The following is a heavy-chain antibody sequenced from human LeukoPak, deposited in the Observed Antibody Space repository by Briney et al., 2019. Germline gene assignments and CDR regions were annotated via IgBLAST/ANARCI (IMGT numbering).Heavy chain of an antibody. J-gene: IGHJ4*02. CDR3: AKVVDGY. V-gene: IGHV3-66*01. D-gene: IGHD3-16*02. Sequence: GGSLRLSCEFYGLTFSSNYMRWVRQAPGKGLEWVSVLYSDGGTYYVDYVKGRFTNSRDNSKNTLYLQMNSLRAEDTAVYYCAKVVDGYWGQGTLVTVSS. CDR1: GLTFSSNY. CDR2: LYSDGGT.